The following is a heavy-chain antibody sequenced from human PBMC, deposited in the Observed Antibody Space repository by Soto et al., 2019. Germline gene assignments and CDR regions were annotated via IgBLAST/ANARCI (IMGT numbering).Heavy chain of an antibody. D-gene: IGHD1-7*01. CDR3: ARDMLGITGTSHY. CDR1: GFTFSSYS. J-gene: IGHJ4*02. CDR2: ISSSSSYI. V-gene: IGHV3-21*01. Sequence: GGSLRLSCAASGFTFSSYSMNWVRQAPGKGLEWVSSISSSSSYIYYADSVKGRFTISRDNAKNSLYLQMNSLRAEDTAVYYCARDMLGITGTSHYWGQGTLVTVPQ.